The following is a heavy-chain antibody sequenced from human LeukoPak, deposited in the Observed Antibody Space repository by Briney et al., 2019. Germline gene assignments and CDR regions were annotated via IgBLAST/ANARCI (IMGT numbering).Heavy chain of an antibody. CDR3: ARSEAMDV. J-gene: IGHJ6*02. CDR1: GFTFSSSS. CDR2: ISRSSSYI. V-gene: IGHV3-21*01. Sequence: GGSLRLSCAASGFTFSSSSMTWVRQAPGKGLEWVSSISRSSSYIYYADSVKGRFTISRDNAKNSLYLQMNSLRAEDTAVYYCARSEAMDVWGQGTTVTVSS.